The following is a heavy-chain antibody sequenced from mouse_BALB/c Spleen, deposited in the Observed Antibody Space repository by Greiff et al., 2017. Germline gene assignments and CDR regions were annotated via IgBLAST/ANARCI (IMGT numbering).Heavy chain of an antibody. CDR1: GFNIKDTY. D-gene: IGHD2-4*01. Sequence: EVQLQQSGAELVKPGASVKLSCTASGFNIKDTYMHWVKQRPEQGLEWIGRIDPANGNTKYDPKFQGKATITADTSSNTAYLQLSSLTSEDTAVYYCASFSTMITWFAYWGQGTLVTVSA. CDR2: IDPANGNT. V-gene: IGHV14-3*02. CDR3: ASFSTMITWFAY. J-gene: IGHJ3*01.